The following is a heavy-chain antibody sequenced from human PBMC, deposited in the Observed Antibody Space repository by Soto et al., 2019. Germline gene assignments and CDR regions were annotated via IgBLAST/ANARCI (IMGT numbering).Heavy chain of an antibody. CDR1: GFILSDCA. V-gene: IGHV3-48*01. J-gene: IGHJ6*03. D-gene: IGHD7-27*01. CDR2: ISSSSSVI. Sequence: GSLRLSCATSGFILSDCAMNWVRQAPGKGLEWVSYISSSSSVIDYADSVKGRFTVSRDNASNSLYLQMNCLRAEDTAVYYCARDLSWGSNWYYYMDVWGKGTTVTVSS. CDR3: ARDLSWGSNWYYYMDV.